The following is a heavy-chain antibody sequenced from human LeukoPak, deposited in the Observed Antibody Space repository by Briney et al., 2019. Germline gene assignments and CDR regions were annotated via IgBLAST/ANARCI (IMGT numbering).Heavy chain of an antibody. J-gene: IGHJ4*02. Sequence: PSETLSLTCAVYGGSFSGYYRSWIRQPPGKGLEWIGEINHSGSTNYNPSLKSRVTISVDTSKNQFSLKLSSVTAADTAVYYRARGGEGDILTGYLNNFDYWGQGTLVTVSS. D-gene: IGHD3-9*01. CDR3: ARGGEGDILTGYLNNFDY. CDR1: GGSFSGYY. CDR2: INHSGST. V-gene: IGHV4-34*01.